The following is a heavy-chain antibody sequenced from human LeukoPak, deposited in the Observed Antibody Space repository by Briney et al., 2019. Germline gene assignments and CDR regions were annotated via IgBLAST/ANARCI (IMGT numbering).Heavy chain of an antibody. J-gene: IGHJ4*02. CDR3: ASSSSVYPDY. CDR1: GFTFSSYG. CDR2: ISYDGSNK. D-gene: IGHD3-16*01. Sequence: GESLRLSCAASGFTFSSYGMHWVRQAPGKGLEWVAVISYDGSNKYYADSVKGRFTISRDNSKNTLYLQMNSLRAEDTAVYYCASSSSVYPDYWGQGTLVTVSS. V-gene: IGHV3-30*03.